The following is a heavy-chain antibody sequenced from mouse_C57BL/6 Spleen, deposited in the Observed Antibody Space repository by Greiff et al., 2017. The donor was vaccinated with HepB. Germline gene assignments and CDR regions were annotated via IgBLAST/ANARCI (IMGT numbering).Heavy chain of an antibody. CDR2: ISSGSSTN. J-gene: IGHJ4*01. CDR1: GFTFSDYG. CDR3: ASDGLTTLVAGAMDY. D-gene: IGHD1-1*01. V-gene: IGHV5-17*01. Sequence: DVQLVESGGGLVKPGGSLKLSCAASGFTFSDYGMHWVRQAPEKGLEWVAYISSGSSTNYYADTVNGRFTISSDNAQNNLILQMTSLRSEDTAMDYCASDGLTTLVAGAMDYWGQGTSVTVSS.